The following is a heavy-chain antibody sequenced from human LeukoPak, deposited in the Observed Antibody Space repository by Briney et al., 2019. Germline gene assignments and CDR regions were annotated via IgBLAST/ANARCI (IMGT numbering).Heavy chain of an antibody. CDR2: ISYDGSNK. J-gene: IGHJ6*04. CDR3: ARDLILHPTYYYYGMDV. D-gene: IGHD2-15*01. V-gene: IGHV3-30*04. CDR1: GFTVSSYA. Sequence: PGRSLRLSCAASGFTVSSYAMHWVRQAPGKGLEWMAVISYDGSNKYYADSVKGRFTISRDNSKNTLYLQMNSLRAEDTAVYYSARDLILHPTYYYYGMDVWGKGTTVTVSS.